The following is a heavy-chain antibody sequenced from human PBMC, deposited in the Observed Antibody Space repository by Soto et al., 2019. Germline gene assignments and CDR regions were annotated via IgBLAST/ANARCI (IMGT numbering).Heavy chain of an antibody. CDR1: GGSISSSNW. D-gene: IGHD6-13*01. J-gene: IGHJ2*01. CDR3: AKDAIAAAGASVFGWYFDL. Sequence: SETLSLTCAVSGGSISSSNWWSWVRQPPGKGLEWIGETIQSGSTNYNPSLKSRVTISVDTSKNQFSLKLTSVTAADTAVYYCAKDAIAAAGASVFGWYFDLWGRGTLVTVS. CDR2: TIQSGST. V-gene: IGHV4-4*02.